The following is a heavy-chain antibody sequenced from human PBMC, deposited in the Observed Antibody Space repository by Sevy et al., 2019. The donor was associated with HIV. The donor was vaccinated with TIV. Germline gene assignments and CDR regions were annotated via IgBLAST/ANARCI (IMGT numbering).Heavy chain of an antibody. J-gene: IGHJ4*01. V-gene: IGHV3-74*01. CDR2: MNRDGSRI. D-gene: IGHD1-26*01. Sequence: GGSLRLSCAASGFTFSSYWMHWVRRAPGKGLVWISRMNRDGSRINYADSVKGRFTISRDNAKNTLYLQMNSLRAEDPAVYYCEREGVSGTYYFDYWGQESWSPSPQ. CDR1: GFTFSSYW. CDR3: EREGVSGTYYFDY.